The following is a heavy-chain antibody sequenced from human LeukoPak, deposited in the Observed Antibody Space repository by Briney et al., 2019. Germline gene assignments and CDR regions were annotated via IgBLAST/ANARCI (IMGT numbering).Heavy chain of an antibody. CDR1: GGSISSYY. CDR3: ARDREVIAARPEGWFDP. V-gene: IGHV4-4*07. CDR2: IYTSGST. D-gene: IGHD6-6*01. Sequence: SETLSLTCTVPGGSISSYYWSWIRQPAGKGLEWIGRIYTSGSTNYNPSLKSRVTISVDKSKNQFSLKLSSVTAADTAVYYCARDREVIAARPEGWFDPWGQGTLVTVSS. J-gene: IGHJ5*02.